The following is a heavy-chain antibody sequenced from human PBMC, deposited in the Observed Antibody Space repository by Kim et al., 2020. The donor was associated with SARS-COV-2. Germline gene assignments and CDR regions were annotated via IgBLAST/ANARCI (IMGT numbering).Heavy chain of an antibody. D-gene: IGHD3-10*01. V-gene: IGHV3-30*02. J-gene: IGHJ1*01. CDR3: ANGRGVRLDFQH. CDR2: NE. Sequence: NEEYLGPEEGRFTFSRDNSKNTMFLQMTSLKPEDTAVYFCANGRGVRLDFQHWGQGTLVTVSS.